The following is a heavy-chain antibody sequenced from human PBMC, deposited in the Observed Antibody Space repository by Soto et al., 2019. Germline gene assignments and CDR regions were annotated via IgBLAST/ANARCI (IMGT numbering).Heavy chain of an antibody. D-gene: IGHD3-22*01. CDR3: ARGMYYYDSSGYHDFDY. J-gene: IGHJ4*02. CDR2: IYTSGST. CDR1: GGSISSYY. V-gene: IGHV4-4*07. Sequence: SETLSLTCTVSGGSISSYYWSWIRQPAGKGLEWIGRIYTSGSTNYNPSLKSRVTMSVDTSKNQFSLKLSSVTAADTAVYYCARGMYYYDSSGYHDFDYWGQGTLVTVSS.